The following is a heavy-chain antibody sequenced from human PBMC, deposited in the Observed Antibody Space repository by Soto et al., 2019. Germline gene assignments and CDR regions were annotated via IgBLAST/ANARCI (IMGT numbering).Heavy chain of an antibody. D-gene: IGHD6-13*01. Sequence: QVQLVESGGGVVQPGRSLRLSCAASGFTFSHYGMHWVRQAPGKGLELVAAIWYDGSNEYYADSVKGRFTISRDNSKNTLYLQMNSLRVEDTAVYYCASNLGTENDYWGQGTLVTVSS. CDR2: IWYDGSNE. V-gene: IGHV3-33*01. CDR1: GFTFSHYG. J-gene: IGHJ4*02. CDR3: ASNLGTENDY.